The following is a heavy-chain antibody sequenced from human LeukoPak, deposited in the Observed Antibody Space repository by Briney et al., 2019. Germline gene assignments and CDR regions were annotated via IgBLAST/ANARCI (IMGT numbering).Heavy chain of an antibody. J-gene: IGHJ4*02. CDR3: ARYGGSYSV. V-gene: IGHV4-4*07. Sequence: SETLSLTCTVSGGSISTYYWTWIRQPAGKGLEWIGRIYINGNTNYNPSLKSRATMSVDTSKNQFSLKLSSVTAADTAVYYCARYGGSYSVWGQGTLVTVSS. CDR2: IYINGNT. CDR1: GGSISTYY. D-gene: IGHD1-26*01.